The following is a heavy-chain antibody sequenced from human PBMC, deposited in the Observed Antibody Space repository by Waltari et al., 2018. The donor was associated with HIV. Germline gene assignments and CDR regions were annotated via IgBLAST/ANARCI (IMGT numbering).Heavy chain of an antibody. CDR3: ARDLRSYGMDV. Sequence: QVQLQESGPGLVKPSETLSLTCTVSGGCISSYYWSWIRQPPGKGLEWIWYIYYRGSTNYNPSLKSRVTISVDTSKNQFSLKLSSVTAADTAVYYCARDLRSYGMDVWGQGTTVTVSS. J-gene: IGHJ6*02. CDR2: IYYRGST. CDR1: GGCISSYY. D-gene: IGHD4-17*01. V-gene: IGHV4-59*01.